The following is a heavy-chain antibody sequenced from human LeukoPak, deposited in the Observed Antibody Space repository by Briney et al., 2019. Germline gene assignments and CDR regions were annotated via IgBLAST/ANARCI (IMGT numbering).Heavy chain of an antibody. CDR1: GFIFSTYN. CDR2: ISTSVSYI. J-gene: IGHJ4*02. Sequence: GGSLRLSCAASGFIFSTYNMHWVRQAPGKGLEWVSSISTSVSYIYYADSMKGRVTISRDNARNSLYLQMNSLRAEDTAIYYCAREDDWNYEDYWGQGTLVTVSS. D-gene: IGHD1-7*01. V-gene: IGHV3-21*01. CDR3: AREDDWNYEDY.